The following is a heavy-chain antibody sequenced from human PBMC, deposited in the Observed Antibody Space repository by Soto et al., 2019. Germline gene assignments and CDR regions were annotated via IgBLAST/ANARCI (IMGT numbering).Heavy chain of an antibody. CDR2: IYYSGST. V-gene: IGHV4-59*08. CDR1: GGSIRSYY. D-gene: IGHD1-26*01. CDR3: ASQGGWFDP. Sequence: QVQLQESGPGLVKPSETLSLTCTVSGGSIRSYYWSWIRQPPGKGLEWIGSIYYSGSTNYKPSLKSRVPISVDTSKNQFSLKLNSVTAADTAVYYCASQGGWFDPWGQGTLVTVSS. J-gene: IGHJ5*02.